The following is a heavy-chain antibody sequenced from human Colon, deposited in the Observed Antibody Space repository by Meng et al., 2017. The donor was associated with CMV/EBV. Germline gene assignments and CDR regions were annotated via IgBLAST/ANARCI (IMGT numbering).Heavy chain of an antibody. CDR1: GYSFTAYY. CDR3: ARALGDSYDRGFLDY. V-gene: IGHV1-46*01. Sequence: QVLLVQSGAEVKKPAASLTISCTASGYSFTAYYIHWVRQAPGQGLEWMGVSHPTGGSRNYAQKFQGRVTMTRDTSTATEYMELSSLGFDDTAVYFCARALGDSYDRGFLDYWGQGTLVTVSS. J-gene: IGHJ4*02. D-gene: IGHD3-22*01. CDR2: SHPTGGSR.